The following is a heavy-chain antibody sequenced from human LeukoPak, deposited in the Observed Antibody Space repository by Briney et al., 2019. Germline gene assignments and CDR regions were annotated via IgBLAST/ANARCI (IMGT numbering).Heavy chain of an antibody. D-gene: IGHD3-22*01. J-gene: IGHJ4*02. CDR1: GGSISSYY. CDR3: ARVTGYMIGDYCDY. Sequence: PSETLSLTGTVSGGSISSYYWSWIRQPPGKGLEWIGYINYSGSTNYNPSLKSRVTISVKTSTNQFSLKLSSVTAADTAVYYCARVTGYMIGDYCDYWGQGTLVTVSS. CDR2: INYSGST. V-gene: IGHV4-59*01.